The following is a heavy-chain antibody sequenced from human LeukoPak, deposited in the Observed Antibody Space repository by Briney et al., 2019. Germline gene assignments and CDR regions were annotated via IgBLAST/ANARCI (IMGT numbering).Heavy chain of an antibody. CDR3: AELGITMIGGV. Sequence: GGSLRLSCAASGFTFSSYEMKWVRQAPGKGLEWVSYISSSGSTIYYADSVKGRFTISRDNAKNSLYLQMNSLRAEDTAVYYCAELGITMIGGVWGKGTTVTISS. D-gene: IGHD3-10*02. V-gene: IGHV3-48*03. CDR2: ISSSGSTI. J-gene: IGHJ6*04. CDR1: GFTFSSYE.